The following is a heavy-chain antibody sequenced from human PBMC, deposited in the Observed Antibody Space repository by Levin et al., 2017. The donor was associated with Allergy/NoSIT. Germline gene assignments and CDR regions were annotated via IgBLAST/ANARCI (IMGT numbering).Heavy chain of an antibody. Sequence: TSSETLSLTCAVYDGSFSGYYFTWIRQPPGKGLEWIGEISHSGSTNYNPSLKSRVTISVDTSKKQFSLKLSSVTAADTAVYYCARALAARSYSWFDPWGQGTLVTVSS. J-gene: IGHJ5*02. CDR2: ISHSGST. D-gene: IGHD6-6*01. CDR3: ARALAARSYSWFDP. CDR1: DGSFSGYY. V-gene: IGHV4-34*01.